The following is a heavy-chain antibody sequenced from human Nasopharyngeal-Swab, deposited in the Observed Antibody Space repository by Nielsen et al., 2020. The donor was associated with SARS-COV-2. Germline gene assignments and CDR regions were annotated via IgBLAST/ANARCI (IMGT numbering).Heavy chain of an antibody. CDR2: ISSTGDYI. Sequence: GESLKISCAASGFTYDDYAMHWVRQAPGKGLEWVSAISSTGDYIYYAASVKGRFTVSRDNAKNSVYLQMNSVRAEDTAVYYCARETPAMFAYWGQGTLVTVSS. J-gene: IGHJ4*02. CDR3: ARETPAMFAY. V-gene: IGHV3-21*01. CDR1: GFTYDDYA.